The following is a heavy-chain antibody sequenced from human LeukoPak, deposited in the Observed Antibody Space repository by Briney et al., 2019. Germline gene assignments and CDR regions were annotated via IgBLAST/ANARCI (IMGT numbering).Heavy chain of an antibody. D-gene: IGHD6-6*01. CDR1: GFTFSDYY. CDR3: ARELSIAARLFDY. J-gene: IGHJ4*02. V-gene: IGHV3-11*04. CDR2: ISSSGSTI. Sequence: GGSPRLSCAASGFTFSDYYMSWIRQAPGKGLEWVSYISSSGSTIYYAHSVKGRFTISRDNAKNSLYLQMNSLRAEDTAVYYCARELSIAARLFDYRGQGTLVTVSS.